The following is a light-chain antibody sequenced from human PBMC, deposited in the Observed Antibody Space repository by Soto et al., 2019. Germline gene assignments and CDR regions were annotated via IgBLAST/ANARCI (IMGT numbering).Light chain of an antibody. V-gene: IGLV1-44*01. Sequence: QSVLTQPPSASGTPGQRVTISCSGSASNIGSNTVNWYQQLPGTAPKLLIYSNNQRPSGVPDRFSGSKSGTSASLAISGLQSEDEADDYCAAWDDSLSGYVVFGGGTKLTVL. J-gene: IGLJ2*01. CDR2: SNN. CDR3: AAWDDSLSGYVV. CDR1: ASNIGSNT.